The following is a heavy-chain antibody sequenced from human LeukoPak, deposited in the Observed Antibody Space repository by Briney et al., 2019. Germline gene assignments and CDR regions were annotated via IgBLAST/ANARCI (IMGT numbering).Heavy chain of an antibody. V-gene: IGHV1-46*01. J-gene: IGHJ6*02. CDR3: ARERYYYDSSGYYYYYGVDV. Sequence: GASVKVSCKASGYTFTSYYMHWVRQAPGQGLEWMGIINPSGGSTSYAQKFQGRVTMTRDTSTSTVYMELSSPRSEDTAVYYCARERYYYDSSGYYYYYGVDVWGQGTTVTVSS. D-gene: IGHD3-22*01. CDR1: GYTFTSYY. CDR2: INPSGGST.